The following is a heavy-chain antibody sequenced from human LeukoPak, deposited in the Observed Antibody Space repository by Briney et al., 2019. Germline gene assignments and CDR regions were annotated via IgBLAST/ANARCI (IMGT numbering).Heavy chain of an antibody. CDR1: GGSISSYY. V-gene: IGHV4-59*08. CDR3: ARVDYDFWSGYSPFDY. CDR2: IYYSGST. J-gene: IGHJ4*02. D-gene: IGHD3-3*01. Sequence: PSETLSLTCTVSGGSISSYYWSWVRQPPGKGLEWIGYIYYSGSTNYNPSLKSRVTISVDTSKNQFSLKLSSVTAADTAVYYCARVDYDFWSGYSPFDYWGQGTLVTVSS.